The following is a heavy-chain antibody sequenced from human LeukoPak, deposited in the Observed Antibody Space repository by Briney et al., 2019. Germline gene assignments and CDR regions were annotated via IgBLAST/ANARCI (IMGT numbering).Heavy chain of an antibody. Sequence: SETLSLTCTVSGGSISSYYWSWIRQPAGKGLEWIGRIYTSGSTSYNPSLKSRLTMSVDTSKNQFSLKLSSVTAADTAVYYCARIDWSPRLLGIDYWGQGTLVTVSS. D-gene: IGHD3-9*01. CDR2: IYTSGST. CDR3: ARIDWSPRLLGIDY. CDR1: GGSISSYY. J-gene: IGHJ4*02. V-gene: IGHV4-4*07.